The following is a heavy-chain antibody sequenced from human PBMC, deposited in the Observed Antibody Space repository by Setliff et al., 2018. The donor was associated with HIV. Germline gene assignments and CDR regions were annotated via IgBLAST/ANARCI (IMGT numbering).Heavy chain of an antibody. Sequence: SETLSLTCTVSGDSISNYYWSWVRQPAGKVLEWIGRIYTSGSTNYNPSLKSRVTLSVDTSKNQFSLKLRSVTAADTAVSYCEVAGQWGQGTLVTVSS. CDR2: IYTSGST. CDR1: GDSISNYY. D-gene: IGHD6-19*01. J-gene: IGHJ4*02. V-gene: IGHV4-4*07. CDR3: EVAGQ.